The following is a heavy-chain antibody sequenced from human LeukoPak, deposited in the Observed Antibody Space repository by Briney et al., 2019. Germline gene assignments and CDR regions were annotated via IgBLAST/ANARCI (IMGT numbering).Heavy chain of an antibody. CDR3: ARRTLCCGERFDP. D-gene: IGHD3-16*01. CDR2: IYSSGST. V-gene: IGHV4-59*08. J-gene: IGHJ5*02. CDR1: GGSINNYY. Sequence: SETLSLTCTVSGGSINNYYWSWIRQPPGKGLEWIGYIYSSGSTNYNPSLKSRVIISVDTSKNQFSLKLSSVTAADTAVYYCARRTLCCGERFDPWGQGTLVTVSS.